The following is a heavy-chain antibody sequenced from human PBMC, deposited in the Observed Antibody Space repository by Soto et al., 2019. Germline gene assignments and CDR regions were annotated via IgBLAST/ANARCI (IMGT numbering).Heavy chain of an antibody. J-gene: IGHJ5*02. V-gene: IGHV5-10-1*01. CDR3: AKTYYYDSAGYYAPFDP. CDR1: GYTFTNYW. Sequence: LKISCKGSGYTFTNYWINWVRQVPGKGLEWMGRIDPTDSYTNYSPSFQGRVTISVDKSINTAYLQWSSLKASDTAMYYCAKTYYYDSAGYYAPFDPWGQGTLVTVSS. D-gene: IGHD3-22*01. CDR2: IDPTDSYT.